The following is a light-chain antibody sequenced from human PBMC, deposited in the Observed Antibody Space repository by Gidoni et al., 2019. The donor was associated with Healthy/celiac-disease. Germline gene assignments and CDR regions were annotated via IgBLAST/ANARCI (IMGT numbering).Light chain of an antibody. CDR1: QCISNY. CDR2: AAS. J-gene: IGKJ1*01. V-gene: IGKV1-27*01. Sequence: DIQMTQSPSSLSASVGDRVTITCRSSQCISNYLAWYQQKPGKVPKLLIYAASTLQSGFPSRFSGSGSGTDFTLTISILQPEDVATYYCQKYNSAFTWTFXQXTKVEIK. CDR3: QKYNSAFTWT.